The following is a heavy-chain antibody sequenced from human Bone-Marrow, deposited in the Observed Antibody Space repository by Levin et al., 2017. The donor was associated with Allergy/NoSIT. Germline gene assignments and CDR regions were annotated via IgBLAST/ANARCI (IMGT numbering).Heavy chain of an antibody. Sequence: GESLKISCKGSGYSFTSYWISWVRQMPGKGLEWMGRIDPSDSYTNYSPSFQGHVTISADKSISTAYLQWSSLKASDTAMYYCARRVSAAMSDYYYYYYMDVWGKGTTVTVSS. CDR1: GYSFTSYW. V-gene: IGHV5-10-1*01. D-gene: IGHD2-2*01. J-gene: IGHJ6*03. CDR3: ARRVSAAMSDYYYYYYMDV. CDR2: IDPSDSYT.